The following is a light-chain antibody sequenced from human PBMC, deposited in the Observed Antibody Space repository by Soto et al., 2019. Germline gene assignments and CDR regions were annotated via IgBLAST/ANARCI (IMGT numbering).Light chain of an antibody. CDR3: QSYDSSLIVSKV. J-gene: IGLJ1*01. CDR2: ANS. Sequence: QSVLTQPPSVPGAPGQRVTISCSGSSSNLGAGYDVQWYRQFPGTAPKLLIYANSVRPSGVPDRFPGSKSGTSASLAITGLQAEDEADYYCQSYDSSLIVSKVFGTGTKVTVL. V-gene: IGLV1-40*01. CDR1: SSNLGAGYD.